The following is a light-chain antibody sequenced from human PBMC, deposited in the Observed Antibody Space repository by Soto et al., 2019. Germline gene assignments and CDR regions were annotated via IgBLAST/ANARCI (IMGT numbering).Light chain of an antibody. J-gene: IGKJ1*01. CDR1: QSISSW. CDR2: KES. Sequence: DIQMTQSPSTLSASVGDRVTITCRASQSISSWLAWYQQKPGKAPKIMIYKESTLKSGVPSRFSGSGSGTELTLTISRLQPDDFATYYCQHYNSYSEACGQGTKVDIK. CDR3: QHYNSYSEA. V-gene: IGKV1-5*03.